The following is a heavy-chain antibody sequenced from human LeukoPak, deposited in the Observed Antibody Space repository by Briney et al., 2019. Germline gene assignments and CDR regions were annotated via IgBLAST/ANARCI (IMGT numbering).Heavy chain of an antibody. J-gene: IGHJ4*02. CDR3: ASLGGYQNGNFDY. CDR2: IHYSGST. V-gene: IGHV4-38-2*01. Sequence: SETLSLTCAVSGYSINSGNHWGWIRQPPEKGLGWIGSIHYSGSTNYNPSLKSRVTISIDTSKNHFSLKLSSVTAADTAVYYCASLGGYQNGNFDYWGRGALVTVSS. CDR1: GYSINSGNH. D-gene: IGHD1-26*01.